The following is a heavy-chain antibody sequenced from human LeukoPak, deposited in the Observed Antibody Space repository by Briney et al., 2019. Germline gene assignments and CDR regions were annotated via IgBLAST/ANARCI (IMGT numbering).Heavy chain of an antibody. CDR2: ISYDGHT. J-gene: IGHJ4*02. CDR3: AKERGSTTHFDF. Sequence: TGRSLRLSCAASGFTFSSYGMHWVRKAPGKGLKWVTVISYDGHTNYVDSVKGRFTISRDNSKNTLYLQMNGLRDEDTAVYYCAKERGSTTHFDFWGQGTLVTVSS. CDR1: GFTFSSYG. D-gene: IGHD2-2*01. V-gene: IGHV3-30*18.